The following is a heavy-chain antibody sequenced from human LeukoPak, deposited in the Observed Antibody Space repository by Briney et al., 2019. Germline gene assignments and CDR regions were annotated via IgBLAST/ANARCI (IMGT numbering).Heavy chain of an antibody. CDR3: TRAQNYYDSSGYTAYFDY. CDR2: IRSKAYGGTT. CDR1: GFTFGDYA. J-gene: IGHJ4*02. Sequence: PGRSLRLSCTASGFTFGDYAMSWVRQAPGKGLEWVGFIRSKAYGGTTEYAASVKGRFTISRDDSKSIAYLQMNSLKTEDTAVYYCTRAQNYYDSSGYTAYFDYWGQGTLVTVSS. V-gene: IGHV3-49*04. D-gene: IGHD3-22*01.